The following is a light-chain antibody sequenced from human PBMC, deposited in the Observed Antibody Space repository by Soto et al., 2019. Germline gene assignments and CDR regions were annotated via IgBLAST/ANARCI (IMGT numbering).Light chain of an antibody. CDR1: SGHSSYA. V-gene: IGLV4-69*01. CDR3: QTWDTGARVV. Sequence: QPVLTQSPSASASLGASVKLTCTLSSGHSSYAIAWHQQQPEKGPRYLMKLSSDGSHSKGDGIPDRFSGSSSGAERYLTISSLQYEDEADYYCQTWDTGARVVFGGWTKLTVL. CDR2: LSSDGSH. J-gene: IGLJ2*01.